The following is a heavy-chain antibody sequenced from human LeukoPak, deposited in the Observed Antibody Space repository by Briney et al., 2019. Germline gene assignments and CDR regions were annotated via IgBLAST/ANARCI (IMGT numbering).Heavy chain of an antibody. V-gene: IGHV3-30*03. CDR2: ISYDGSNK. CDR1: GFTFHSYG. D-gene: IGHD4-23*01. J-gene: IGHJ4*02. CDR3: ARGIRLTSVVEYLF. Sequence: SGGSLRLSCVASGFTFHSYGMHWVRQAPGKGLEWVAVISYDGSNKYFADSVKGRFTISRDNSKSTLFLQMNSLRAEDTAVYYCARGIRLTSVVEYLFWGQGTLVTVSS.